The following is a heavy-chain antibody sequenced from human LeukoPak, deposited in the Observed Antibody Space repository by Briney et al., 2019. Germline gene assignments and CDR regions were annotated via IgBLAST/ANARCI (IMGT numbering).Heavy chain of an antibody. CDR2: IYYGGNT. D-gene: IGHD3-10*01. CDR3: ARAGSMVRGVIIISHWFDP. Sequence: PSETLSLTCTVSGDSISSSSYYWGWIRQPPGKGLEWIGSIYYGGNTYYNPSLKSRVTISVDTSKNQFSLKLSSVTAADTAVYYCARAGSMVRGVIIISHWFDPWGQGTLVTVSS. CDR1: GDSISSSSYY. V-gene: IGHV4-39*07. J-gene: IGHJ5*02.